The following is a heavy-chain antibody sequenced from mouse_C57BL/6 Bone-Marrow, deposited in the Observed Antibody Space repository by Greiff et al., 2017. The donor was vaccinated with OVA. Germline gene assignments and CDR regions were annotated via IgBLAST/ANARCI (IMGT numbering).Heavy chain of an antibody. CDR3: ARSKVYDGYFFYWYFDV. CDR1: GYTFTSYG. Sequence: QAHVKQSGAELARPGASVKLSCKASGYTFTSYGISWVKQRTGQGLEWIGEIYPRSGNTYYNEKFKGKATLTADKSSSTAYMELRSLTSEDSAVYFCARSKVYDGYFFYWYFDVWGTGTTVTVSS. V-gene: IGHV1-81*01. CDR2: IYPRSGNT. J-gene: IGHJ1*03. D-gene: IGHD2-3*01.